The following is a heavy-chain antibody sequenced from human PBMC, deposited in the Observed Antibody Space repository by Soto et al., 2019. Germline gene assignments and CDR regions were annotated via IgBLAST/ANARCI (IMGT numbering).Heavy chain of an antibody. CDR3: AKAAPRWAGMADYYFDY. D-gene: IGHD5-18*01. Sequence: GGSLRLSCAASGFTFSNYAMSWVRQAPGKGLEWVSAIGGSGGSAFYADSVKGRFTISRDNSRNTLFLQVNSLRAEDTAVYYCAKAAPRWAGMADYYFDYWGQGTLVTVSS. J-gene: IGHJ4*02. CDR1: GFTFSNYA. CDR2: IGGSGGSA. V-gene: IGHV3-23*01.